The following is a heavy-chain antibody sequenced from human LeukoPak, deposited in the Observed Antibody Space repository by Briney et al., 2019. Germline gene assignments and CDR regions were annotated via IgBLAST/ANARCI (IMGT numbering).Heavy chain of an antibody. CDR3: ARGTMPAPFDY. J-gene: IGHJ4*02. CDR2: ISYDGSNK. Sequence: GGSLRLSCAASGFTFNSYAMHWVRQAPGKGLEWVAVISYDGSNKYYADSVKGRFTISRDNSKNTLYLQMNSLRAEDTAVYYCARGTMPAPFDYWGQGTLVTVSS. V-gene: IGHV3-30-3*01. CDR1: GFTFNSYA. D-gene: IGHD2-2*01.